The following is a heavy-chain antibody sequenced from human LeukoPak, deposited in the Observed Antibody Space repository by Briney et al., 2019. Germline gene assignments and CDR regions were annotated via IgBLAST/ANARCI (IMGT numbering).Heavy chain of an antibody. CDR2: ISSSSTI. CDR1: GFTFSSYS. Sequence: GGSLRLSCAASGFTFSSYSMNWVRQAPGKGLEWVSYISSSSTIYYADSVKGRFTISRDNAKNSLYLQMNSLRAEDTAVYYCARELDTVATMDYWGQGTLVTVSS. J-gene: IGHJ4*02. CDR3: ARELDTVATMDY. D-gene: IGHD5-12*01. V-gene: IGHV3-48*04.